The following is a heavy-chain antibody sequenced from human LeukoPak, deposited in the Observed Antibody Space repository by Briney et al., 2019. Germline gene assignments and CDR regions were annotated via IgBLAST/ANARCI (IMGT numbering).Heavy chain of an antibody. CDR3: ARDPASKYYYYYYYMDV. CDR1: GYTFTAYY. Sequence: GASVKVSCKASGYTFTAYYIHWVRQAPGQGLEWMGWINPNSGGTNYAQKFQGRVTMTRDTSISTAYMELSRLRSDDTAVYYCARDPASKYYYYYYYMDVWGKGTTVTISS. J-gene: IGHJ6*03. V-gene: IGHV1-2*02. CDR2: INPNSGGT.